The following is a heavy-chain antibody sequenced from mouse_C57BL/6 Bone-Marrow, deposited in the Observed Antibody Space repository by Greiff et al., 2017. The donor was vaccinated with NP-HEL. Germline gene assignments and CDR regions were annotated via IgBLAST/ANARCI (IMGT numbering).Heavy chain of an antibody. CDR3: AREGLLRPFIYYAMDY. CDR2: ISYDGSN. J-gene: IGHJ4*01. CDR1: GYSITSGYY. V-gene: IGHV3-6*01. D-gene: IGHD1-1*01. Sequence: DVKLQESGPGLVKPSQSLSLTCSVTGYSITSGYYWNWIRQFPGNKLEWMGYISYDGSNNYNPSLKNRISITRDTSKNQFFLKLNSVTTEDTATYYCAREGLLRPFIYYAMDYWGQGTSVTVSS.